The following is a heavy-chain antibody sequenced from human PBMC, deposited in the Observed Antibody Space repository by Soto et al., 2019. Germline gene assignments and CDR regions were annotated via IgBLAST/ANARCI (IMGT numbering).Heavy chain of an antibody. CDR3: ARGSGTPNDY. J-gene: IGHJ4*02. D-gene: IGHD1-1*01. CDR2: INHSGST. CDR1: GGSFSGYY. Sequence: SETLSLTCAVYGGSFSGYYWIWIRQPPGKGLEWIGEINHSGSTNYNPSLKSRVTISVDTSKNQFSLKLSSVTAADTAVYYCARGSGTPNDYWGQGTLVTVSS. V-gene: IGHV4-34*01.